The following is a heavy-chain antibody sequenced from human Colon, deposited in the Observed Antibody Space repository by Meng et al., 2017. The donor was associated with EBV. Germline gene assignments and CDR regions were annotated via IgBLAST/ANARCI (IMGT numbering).Heavy chain of an antibody. CDR2: MYHSGTT. J-gene: IGHJ4*02. CDR1: GGSISSSYW. V-gene: IGHV4-4*02. CDR3: ATQESRDGHNPY. D-gene: IGHD5-24*01. Sequence: LLRSGPGLVKPSGTSSLTCVVSGGSISSSYWWTWGRQSPRKGLEWSGEMYHSGTTNYNPSLKSRVTISMGKSNNQLSLKLNSVTAADTAVYYCATQESRDGHNPYWGQGTLVTVSS.